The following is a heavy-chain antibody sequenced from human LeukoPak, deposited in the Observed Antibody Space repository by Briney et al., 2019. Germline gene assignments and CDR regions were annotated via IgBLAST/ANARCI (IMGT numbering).Heavy chain of an antibody. Sequence: GESLNISCAASGFTFSDYYMSWIRQAPGKGLEWVSYISSSGSTIYYADSVKGRFTISRDNAKNSLYLQMNSLRAEDTAVYYCATQGGTYYYMDVWGKGTTVTVSS. D-gene: IGHD1-26*01. V-gene: IGHV3-11*01. CDR1: GFTFSDYY. CDR3: ATQGGTYYYMDV. CDR2: ISSSGSTI. J-gene: IGHJ6*03.